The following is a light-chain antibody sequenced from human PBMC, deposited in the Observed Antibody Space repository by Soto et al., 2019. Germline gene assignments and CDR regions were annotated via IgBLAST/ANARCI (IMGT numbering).Light chain of an antibody. V-gene: IGKV3D-15*01. J-gene: IGKJ4*01. CDR3: HQYNNWPLT. CDR2: GAS. CDR1: QSVSSN. Sequence: EIVMTQSPATLSVSPGERATLSCRASQSVSSNLAWYQQKPGQAPRLLIYGASTRVTGIPARFSVSGSGTEFTLTTISLQSEDFAVYYCHQYNNWPLTVGGGTKVEIK.